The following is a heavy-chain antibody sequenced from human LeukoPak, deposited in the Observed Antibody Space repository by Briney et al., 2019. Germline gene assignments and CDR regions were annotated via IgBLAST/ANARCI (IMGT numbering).Heavy chain of an antibody. J-gene: IGHJ4*02. V-gene: IGHV4-34*01. CDR2: INHSGST. CDR3: ARDLSGSYFSVFYY. D-gene: IGHD1-26*01. CDR1: GGSFSGYY. Sequence: SETLSLTCAVYGGSFSGYYWSWIRQPPGKGLEWIGEINHSGSTNYNPSLKSRVTISVDTSKNRFSLKLSSVTAADTAVYYCARDLSGSYFSVFYYWGLGTLVTVSS.